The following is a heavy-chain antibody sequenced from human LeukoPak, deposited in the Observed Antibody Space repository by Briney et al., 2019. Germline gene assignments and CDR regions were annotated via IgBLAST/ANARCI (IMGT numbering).Heavy chain of an antibody. CDR2: IGTAGDT. J-gene: IGHJ4*02. CDR1: GFTFSNYD. CDR3: ARGGWFEELLRPFDY. D-gene: IGHD3-10*01. Sequence: GGSLRLSCAASGFTFSNYDMHWVRQATGKGLEWVSAIGTAGDTYYSGSVKGRFTISRENAKNSLYLQMNSLKAGDTAVYYCARGGWFEELLRPFDYWGQGSLVTVSS. V-gene: IGHV3-13*01.